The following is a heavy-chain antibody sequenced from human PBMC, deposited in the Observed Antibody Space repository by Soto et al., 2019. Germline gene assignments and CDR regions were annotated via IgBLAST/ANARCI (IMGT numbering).Heavy chain of an antibody. CDR1: GYSISSSNW. Sequence: QVQLQESGPGLVKPSDTLSLTCAVSGYSISSSNWWGWIRQPPGKGLEWIGYIYYSGSTYCNPCLKSRVTMSVDTSKNQFSLKLSSLTAVDTAVYYCARSAVAITSVGYFDYWGQGTLVTVSS. V-gene: IGHV4-28*01. D-gene: IGHD3-22*01. J-gene: IGHJ4*02. CDR2: IYYSGST. CDR3: ARSAVAITSVGYFDY.